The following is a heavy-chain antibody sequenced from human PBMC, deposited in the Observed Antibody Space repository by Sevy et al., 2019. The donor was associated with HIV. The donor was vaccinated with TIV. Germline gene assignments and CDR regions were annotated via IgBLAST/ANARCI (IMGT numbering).Heavy chain of an antibody. D-gene: IGHD3-22*01. J-gene: IGHJ4*02. CDR2: IYPDDSDT. CDR3: ARRKPTASYYHDSSGSPGYFDY. CDR1: EYSLSNYW. Sequence: GESLKISCKGSEYSLSNYWIGWVRQMPGKGLEWMGIIYPDDSDTRYSPSFQGQVTISVDKSINTAYLQWSSLKASDTAMYYCARRKPTASYYHDSSGSPGYFDYWGQGTLVTVSS. V-gene: IGHV5-51*01.